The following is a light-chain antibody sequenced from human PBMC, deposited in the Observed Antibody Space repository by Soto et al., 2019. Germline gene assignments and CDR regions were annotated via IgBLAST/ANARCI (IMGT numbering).Light chain of an antibody. V-gene: IGKV3-20*01. CDR3: QLYGSSPFR. Sequence: EIVLTQSPGTLSLSPGERATLSCRASQSVSSSYLAWYQQKPGQAPRLLIYGASSRATGIPDRFSGSGSGTDFTLTICRLEPEDFAVYYCQLYGSSPFRFAPGTKVDVK. J-gene: IGKJ3*01. CDR1: QSVSSSY. CDR2: GAS.